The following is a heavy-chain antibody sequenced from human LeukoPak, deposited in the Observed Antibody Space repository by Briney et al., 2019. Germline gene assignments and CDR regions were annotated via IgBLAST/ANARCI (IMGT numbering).Heavy chain of an antibody. CDR1: GYSISSGYC. Sequence: PSETLSLTCTVSGYSISSGYCWAWIRQPPGKGLEWIGSIYYSGSTYYNPSLKSRVTISVDTSKNQFSLKLSSVTAADTAVYYCARDIVATSPNWFDPWGQGTLVTVSS. D-gene: IGHD5-12*01. J-gene: IGHJ5*02. V-gene: IGHV4-38-2*02. CDR3: ARDIVATSPNWFDP. CDR2: IYYSGST.